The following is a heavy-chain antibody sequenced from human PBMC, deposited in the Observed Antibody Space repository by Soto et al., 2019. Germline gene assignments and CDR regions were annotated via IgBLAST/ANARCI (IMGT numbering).Heavy chain of an antibody. CDR1: GFTFDDYA. CDR2: ISWNSGSI. J-gene: IGHJ4*02. D-gene: IGHD2-15*01. Sequence: GGSLRLSCAASGFTFDDYAMHWVRQAPGKGLEWVSGISWNSGSIGYADSVKGRFTISRDNAKNSLYLQMNRLRAEDTAMYYCAKALVAATPDASFDYWGQGTLVTVSS. V-gene: IGHV3-9*01. CDR3: AKALVAATPDASFDY.